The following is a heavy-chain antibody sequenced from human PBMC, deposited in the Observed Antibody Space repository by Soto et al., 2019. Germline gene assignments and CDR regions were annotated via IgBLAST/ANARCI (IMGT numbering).Heavy chain of an antibody. CDR3: ATGSPNWFDP. Sequence: QVQLQQWGAGLLKPSETLPLTCAVYGGSFSGYYWSWIRQPPGKGLEWIGEINHSGSTNYNPSLKSRVTISVDTSKNQFSLKLSSVTAADTAVYYCATGSPNWFDPWGQGTLVTVSS. CDR1: GGSFSGYY. V-gene: IGHV4-34*01. CDR2: INHSGST. D-gene: IGHD2-15*01. J-gene: IGHJ5*02.